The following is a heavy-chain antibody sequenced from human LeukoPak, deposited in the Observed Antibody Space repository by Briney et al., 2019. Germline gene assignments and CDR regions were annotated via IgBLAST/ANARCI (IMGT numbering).Heavy chain of an antibody. Sequence: GGSLRLSCAASGVIVNSNFMTWVRQAPGKGLEWVSVIYSAGNTYLADSVKGRFTISRDNSQNTLYLQMNSLRAEDTAVYYCARVICAGDCYFDYWGQGTLVTVSS. CDR1: GVIVNSNF. J-gene: IGHJ4*02. CDR3: ARVICAGDCYFDY. CDR2: IYSAGNT. D-gene: IGHD2-21*02. V-gene: IGHV3-53*01.